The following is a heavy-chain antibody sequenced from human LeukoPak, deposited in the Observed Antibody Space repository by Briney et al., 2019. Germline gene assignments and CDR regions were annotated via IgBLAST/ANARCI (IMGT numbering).Heavy chain of an antibody. CDR2: ISSSGSTI. J-gene: IGHJ6*03. V-gene: IGHV3-11*01. CDR3: AKWANPIYYYMDV. CDR1: GFTFSDYY. Sequence: GGSLRLSCAASGFTFSDYYMSWIRQAPGKGLEWVSYISSSGSTIYYADSVKGRFTISRDNAKNSLYLQMNSLRAEDTAVYYCAKWANPIYYYMDVWGKGTTVTVSS. D-gene: IGHD1-26*01.